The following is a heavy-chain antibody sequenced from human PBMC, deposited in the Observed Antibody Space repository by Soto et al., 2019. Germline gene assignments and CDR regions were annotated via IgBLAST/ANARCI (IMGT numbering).Heavy chain of an antibody. CDR3: ARGNSYGVVNWFDP. D-gene: IGHD4-17*01. CDR2: IYYSGST. V-gene: IGHV4-61*01. Sequence: KASETLSLTCTVSGGSVSSGSYYWSWIRQPPGKGLEWIGYIYYSGSTNYNPSLKSRVTISVDTSKNQFSLKLSSVTAADTAVYYCARGNSYGVVNWFDPWGQGTLVTVSS. CDR1: GGSVSSGSYY. J-gene: IGHJ5*02.